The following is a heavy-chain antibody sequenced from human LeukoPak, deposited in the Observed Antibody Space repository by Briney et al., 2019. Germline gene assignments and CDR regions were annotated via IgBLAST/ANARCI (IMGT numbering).Heavy chain of an antibody. CDR3: ARSNPNRNALDL. CDR2: IKKDGSEE. CDR1: GFTLNRYL. J-gene: IGHJ3*01. Sequence: GGSLRLSCAASGFTLNRYLMSWVRQAPGRGLEWVANIKKDGSEESYLDSVKGRFTVSRDNAKNSLFLQMNSLRGEDTAAYYCARSNPNRNALDLWGQGTMVTISS. V-gene: IGHV3-7*01. D-gene: IGHD1-14*01.